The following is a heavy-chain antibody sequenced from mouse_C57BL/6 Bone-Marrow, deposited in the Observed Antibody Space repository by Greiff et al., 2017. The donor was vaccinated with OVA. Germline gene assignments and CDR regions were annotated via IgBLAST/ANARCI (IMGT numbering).Heavy chain of an antibody. Sequence: QVQLQQSGPELVKPGASVKISCKASGYAFSSSWMNWVKQRPGKGLEWIGRIYPGDGDTNYNGKFKGKATLTADKSSSTAYMQLSSLTSEDSAVYFCARRGGTEGGYAMDYWGQGTSVTVSS. D-gene: IGHD3-3*01. V-gene: IGHV1-82*01. CDR2: IYPGDGDT. J-gene: IGHJ4*01. CDR3: ARRGGTEGGYAMDY. CDR1: GYAFSSSW.